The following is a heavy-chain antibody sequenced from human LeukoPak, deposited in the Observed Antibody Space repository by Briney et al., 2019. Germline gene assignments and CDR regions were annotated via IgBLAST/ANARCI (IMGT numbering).Heavy chain of an antibody. J-gene: IGHJ5*02. D-gene: IGHD3-3*01. CDR2: MNPNSGNT. CDR1: GYSFTSYD. CDR3: ARSYYDFWSGYYSNWFDP. Sequence: GASVKVTCKASGYSFTSYDINWMRQAPAQGLEWVGWMNPNSGNTGYAQKFQGRVNMTRNTSISTAYMELSSLRSEDTAVYYCARSYYDFWSGYYSNWFDPWGQGTLVTVSS. V-gene: IGHV1-8*01.